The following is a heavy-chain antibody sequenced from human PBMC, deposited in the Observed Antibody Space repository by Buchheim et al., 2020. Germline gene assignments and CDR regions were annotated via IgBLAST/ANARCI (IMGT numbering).Heavy chain of an antibody. CDR3: SSARGSSSWYDY. V-gene: IGHV3-74*01. CDR2: INSDGGTT. D-gene: IGHD6-13*01. CDR1: GFTFSTYW. J-gene: IGHJ4*02. Sequence: EVQLVESGGGLVQPGGSLRLSCAASGFTFSTYWMHWVRQAPGKGLVWVSRINSDGGTTSYADSVKGRFTISRDTGKNTLYLEMNSLRADDTAVYYCSSARGSSSWYDYWGQGAL.